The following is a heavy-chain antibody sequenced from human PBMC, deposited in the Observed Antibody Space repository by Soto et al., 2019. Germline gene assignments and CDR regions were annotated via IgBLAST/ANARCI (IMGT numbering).Heavy chain of an antibody. CDR2: IYHSGST. Sequence: NPSETLSLTCAVSGGSISSGGYSWSWFRQPPGKGLEWIGYIYHSGSTYYNPSLKSRVTISVDRSKNQFSLKLSSVTAADTAVYYSAAGGGLPRYYWGQGTLVTVSS. CDR3: AAGGGLPRYY. CDR1: GGSISSGGYS. J-gene: IGHJ4*02. D-gene: IGHD5-12*01. V-gene: IGHV4-30-2*01.